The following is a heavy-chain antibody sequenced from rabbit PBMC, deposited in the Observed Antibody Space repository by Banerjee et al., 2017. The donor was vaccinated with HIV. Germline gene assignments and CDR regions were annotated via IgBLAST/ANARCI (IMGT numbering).Heavy chain of an antibody. CDR2: IYAGGSGGT. Sequence: GDLVKPGASLTLTCTASGFSFSSTSYMCWVRQAPGKELEWIACIYAGGSGGTYYASWAKGRFTISKTSSTTVTLQMTSLTAADTATYFCARDNGSSSGFYFNLWGPGTLVTVS. D-gene: IGHD1-1*01. CDR3: ARDNGSSSGFYFNL. CDR1: GFSFSSTSY. J-gene: IGHJ4*01. V-gene: IGHV1S40*01.